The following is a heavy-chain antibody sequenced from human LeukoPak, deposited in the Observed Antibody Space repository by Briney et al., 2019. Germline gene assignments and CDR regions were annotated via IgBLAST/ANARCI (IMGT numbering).Heavy chain of an antibody. CDR1: GFTFSSYW. CDR3: ARDHSCDYVWGSYEDY. Sequence: GGSLRLSCAASGFTFSSYWMSWVRQAPGKGLEWVANIKQDGSEKYYVDSVKGRFTISRDNAKNSLYLQMNSLRAEDTAVYYCARDHSCDYVWGSYEDYWGQGTLVTVSS. D-gene: IGHD3-16*01. V-gene: IGHV3-7*01. CDR2: IKQDGSEK. J-gene: IGHJ4*02.